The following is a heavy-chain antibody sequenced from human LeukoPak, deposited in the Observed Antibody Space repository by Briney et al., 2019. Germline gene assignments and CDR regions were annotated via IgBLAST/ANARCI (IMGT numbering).Heavy chain of an antibody. CDR3: ARDLARTDYFDY. Sequence: SETLSLTYTVSGGSISSYYWSWIRQPPGKGLEWIGYVYYSGSTNYNPSLKSRVTISVDTSKNQFSLKLSSVTAADTAVYYCARDLARTDYFDYWGQGTLVTVSS. CDR1: GGSISSYY. V-gene: IGHV4-59*01. CDR2: VYYSGST. D-gene: IGHD3-16*01. J-gene: IGHJ4*02.